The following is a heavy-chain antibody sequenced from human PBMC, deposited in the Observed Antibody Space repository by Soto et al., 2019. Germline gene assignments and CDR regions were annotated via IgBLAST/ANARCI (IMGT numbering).Heavy chain of an antibody. CDR3: ATPRGAGAHFDY. CDR2: VSIGGST. D-gene: IGHD2-15*01. V-gene: IGHV3-23*01. Sequence: GGSLRLSCAASGFSFSKYSMNWVRQAPGKGLEWVSVVSIGGSTYYADSVRGRFTISRDNSKNTLSLQMNSLTAEDTAVYFCATPRGAGAHFDYWGQGAMVTVSS. J-gene: IGHJ4*02. CDR1: GFSFSKYS.